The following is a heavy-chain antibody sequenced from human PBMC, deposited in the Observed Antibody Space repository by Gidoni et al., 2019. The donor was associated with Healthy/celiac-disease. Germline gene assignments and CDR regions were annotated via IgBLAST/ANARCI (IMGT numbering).Heavy chain of an antibody. CDR2: ISYDGSNK. V-gene: IGHV3-30*18. Sequence: QVQLVESGGGVVQPGRSLRLSCAASGFTFSSYGMHWVRQAPGKGLEWVAVISYDGSNKYYADSVKGRFTISRDNSKNTLYLQMNSLRAEDTAVYYCAKDALDIVVVPADQNYYYYYYMDVWGKGTTVTVSS. D-gene: IGHD2-2*03. CDR1: GFTFSSYG. J-gene: IGHJ6*03. CDR3: AKDALDIVVVPADQNYYYYYYMDV.